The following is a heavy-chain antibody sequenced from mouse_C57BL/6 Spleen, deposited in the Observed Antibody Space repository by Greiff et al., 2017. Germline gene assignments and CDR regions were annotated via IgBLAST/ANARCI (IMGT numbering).Heavy chain of an antibody. V-gene: IGHV1-59*01. J-gene: IGHJ3*01. Sequence: QVQLQQPGAELVRPGTSVKLSCKASGYTFTSYWMHWVKQRPGQGLEWIGVIDPSDSYTNYNQKFKGKATLTVDTSSSTAYMQLSSLTSEDSAVYYCAPTGTWFAYWGEGTLVSVSA. CDR1: GYTFTSYW. D-gene: IGHD4-1*02. CDR2: IDPSDSYT. CDR3: APTGTWFAY.